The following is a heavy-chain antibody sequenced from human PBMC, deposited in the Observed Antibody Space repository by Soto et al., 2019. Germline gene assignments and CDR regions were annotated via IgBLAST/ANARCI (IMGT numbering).Heavy chain of an antibody. Sequence: QVQLVESGGGVVQPGRSLRLSCAASGFTFSSDGMHWVRQAPGKGLEWVAVIWYDGSNKYYADSVKGRFTISRDNSKNTLYLQMNSLRAEDTAVYYCARDQGRGYSYGFDYWGQGTLVTVSS. CDR2: IWYDGSNK. V-gene: IGHV3-33*01. CDR1: GFTFSSDG. CDR3: ARDQGRGYSYGFDY. D-gene: IGHD5-18*01. J-gene: IGHJ4*02.